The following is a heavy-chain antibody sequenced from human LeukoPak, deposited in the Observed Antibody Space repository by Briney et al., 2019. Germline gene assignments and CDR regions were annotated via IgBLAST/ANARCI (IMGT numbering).Heavy chain of an antibody. CDR1: GGSISSHY. CDR3: ARVLISAFDI. V-gene: IGHV4-59*11. CDR2: IYYSGST. J-gene: IGHJ3*02. Sequence: SETLSLTCTVSGGSISSHYWSWIRQPPGKGLEWIGYIYYSGSTNYNPSLKSRVTVSVDTSKNQFSLKLNSVTAADTAVYYCARVLISAFDIWGQGTMVTVSS.